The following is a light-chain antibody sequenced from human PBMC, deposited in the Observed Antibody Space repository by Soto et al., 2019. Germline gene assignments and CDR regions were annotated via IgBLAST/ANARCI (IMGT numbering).Light chain of an antibody. CDR2: EVS. CDR1: SSDVGGYNY. J-gene: IGLJ2*01. Sequence: QSVLTQPASVSGSPGQSITISCTGTSSDVGGYNYVSWYQQHPDKAPKLIIFEVSNRPSGISSRFSGSKSGNSASLTISGLQAEDEADYYCASCTSSRTSVIFGRGTKLTVL. V-gene: IGLV2-14*01. CDR3: ASCTSSRTSVI.